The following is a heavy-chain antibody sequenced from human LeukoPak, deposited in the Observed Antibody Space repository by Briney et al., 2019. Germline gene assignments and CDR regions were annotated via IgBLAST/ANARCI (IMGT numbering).Heavy chain of an antibody. Sequence: ASVKVSCKASGYTFTSYDINWVRQATGQGLEWMGWMNPNSGNTGYAQKFQGRVTMTRNTSISTAYMELSSLRSEDTAVYYCARGLKSWGWLQVDAFDIWGQGTMATVSS. V-gene: IGHV1-8*01. CDR2: MNPNSGNT. CDR1: GYTFTSYD. D-gene: IGHD5-24*01. J-gene: IGHJ3*02. CDR3: ARGLKSWGWLQVDAFDI.